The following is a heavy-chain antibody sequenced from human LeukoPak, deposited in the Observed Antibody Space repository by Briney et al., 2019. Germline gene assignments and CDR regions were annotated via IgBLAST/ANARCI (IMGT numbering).Heavy chain of an antibody. D-gene: IGHD2-21*02. Sequence: SQTLSLTCTVSGGSLSSSNYYWGWIRQPPGKGLEWIGNIFYSGSTRYNPSLKSGVTISVVTSKNQFALKLSAVTAEDRAVYYCAGLVVATATIDYWGQGTLVPVSS. V-gene: IGHV4-39*01. J-gene: IGHJ4*02. CDR1: GGSLSSSNYY. CDR2: IFYSGST. CDR3: AGLVVATATIDY.